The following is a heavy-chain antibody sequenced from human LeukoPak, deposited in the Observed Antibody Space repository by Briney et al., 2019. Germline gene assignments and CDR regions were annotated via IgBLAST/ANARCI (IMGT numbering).Heavy chain of an antibody. Sequence: ASVKVSCKASGYTFTGYYMHWVRQAPGQGLEWMGRIDPNSGGTNYAQKLQGRVTMTTDTSTSTAYMELRSLRSDDTAVYYCARDRGREFSEWLIPTYFDYWGQGTLVTVSS. J-gene: IGHJ4*02. CDR2: IDPNSGGT. CDR1: GYTFTGYY. D-gene: IGHD3-3*01. CDR3: ARDRGREFSEWLIPTYFDY. V-gene: IGHV1-2*06.